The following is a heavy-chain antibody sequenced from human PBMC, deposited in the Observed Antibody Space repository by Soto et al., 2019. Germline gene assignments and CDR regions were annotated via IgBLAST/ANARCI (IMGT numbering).Heavy chain of an antibody. CDR2: INHSGST. V-gene: IGHV4-34*01. J-gene: IGHJ4*02. D-gene: IGHD6-6*01. CDR3: ASGGVAARPRPGHGFPVVY. CDR1: GGSFSGYY. Sequence: ETLSLTCAVYGGSFSGYYWSWIRQPPGKGLEWIGEINHSGSTNYNPSLKSLVTISVDTSKNQFSLKLSSVTAADTAVYYCASGGVAARPRPGHGFPVVYWGQGTMVTV.